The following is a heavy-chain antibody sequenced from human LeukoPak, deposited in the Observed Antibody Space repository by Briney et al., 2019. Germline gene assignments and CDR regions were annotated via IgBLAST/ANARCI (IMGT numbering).Heavy chain of an antibody. CDR3: ARDLPSLYNTAAFDT. Sequence: GGSLRLSRAASGFTFSNFAMNWVRQAPGKGLEWVSTISGSGGSTYYADSVKGRFTIPRDNSKNTLYLQMNSLRAEDTAVYYCARDLPSLYNTAAFDTWGQGTVVTVSS. D-gene: IGHD3-16*02. V-gene: IGHV3-23*01. CDR1: GFTFSNFA. J-gene: IGHJ3*02. CDR2: ISGSGGST.